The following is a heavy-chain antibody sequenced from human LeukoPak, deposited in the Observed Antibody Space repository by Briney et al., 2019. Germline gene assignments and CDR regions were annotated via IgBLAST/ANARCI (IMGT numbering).Heavy chain of an antibody. CDR3: ARTPYCSSTSCYRSYYYYMDV. J-gene: IGHJ6*03. CDR1: KLTFSNYW. CDR2: IKQDGSEK. V-gene: IGHV3-7*01. D-gene: IGHD2-2*01. Sequence: GGSLRLSCAASKLTFSNYWMNWVRQAPGKGLEWVANIKQDGSEKYYVDSVKGRFTISRDNAKNSLYLQMNSLRAEDTAVYYCARTPYCSSTSCYRSYYYYMDVWGKGTTVTVSS.